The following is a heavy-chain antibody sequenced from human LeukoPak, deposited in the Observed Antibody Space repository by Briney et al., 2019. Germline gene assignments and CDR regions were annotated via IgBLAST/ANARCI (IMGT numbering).Heavy chain of an antibody. J-gene: IGHJ4*02. CDR2: ISSSSSYI. CDR3: AKGRIVGATRPFYFDY. D-gene: IGHD1-26*01. V-gene: IGHV3-21*01. CDR1: GFTFSSYS. Sequence: GGSLGLSCAASGFTFSSYSMNWVRQAPGKGLEWISSISSSSSYIYYADSVKGRFTISRDNAKNSLYLQMNSLRAEDTAVYYCAKGRIVGATRPFYFDYWGQGTLVTVSS.